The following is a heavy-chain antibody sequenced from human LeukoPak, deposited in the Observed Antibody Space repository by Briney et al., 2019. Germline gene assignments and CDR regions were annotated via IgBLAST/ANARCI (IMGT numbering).Heavy chain of an antibody. CDR2: IIPIFGTA. D-gene: IGHD5-12*01. J-gene: IGHJ4*02. V-gene: IGHV1-69*13. CDR3: ARAPAGYSGYDPIDY. Sequence: SVKVSCKASGGTFSSYAISWVRQAPGQGLEWMGGIIPIFGTANYAQKFQGRVTITADESTSTAYMALSSLRSEDTAVYYCARAPAGYSGYDPIDYWGQGTLVTVSS. CDR1: GGTFSSYA.